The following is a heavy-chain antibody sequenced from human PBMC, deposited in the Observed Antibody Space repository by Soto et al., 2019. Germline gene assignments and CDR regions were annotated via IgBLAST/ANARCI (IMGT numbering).Heavy chain of an antibody. D-gene: IGHD1-26*01. CDR3: ARRVGANDYGMDV. CDR1: GYSFTSYW. Sequence: PGESLKISCKGSGYSFTSYWISWVRQMPGKGLEWMGIIYPGDSDTRYSPSFQGQVTISADKSISTAYLQWSSLKASDTAMHSCARRVGANDYGMDVWGQGTTVTVSS. CDR2: IYPGDSDT. V-gene: IGHV5-51*01. J-gene: IGHJ6*02.